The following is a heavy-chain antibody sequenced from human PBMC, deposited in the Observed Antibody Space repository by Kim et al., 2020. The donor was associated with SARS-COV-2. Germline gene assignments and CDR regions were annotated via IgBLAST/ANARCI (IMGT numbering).Heavy chain of an antibody. J-gene: IGHJ6*02. CDR3: AKDSGYYYGMDV. CDR1: GFTFDDYA. Sequence: GGSLRPSCAASGFTFDDYAMHWVRQAPGKGLEWVSGISWNSGSIGYADSVKGRFTISSDNAKNSLYLQMNSLRAEDTALYYCAKDSGYYYGMDVWGQGTT. V-gene: IGHV3-9*01. CDR2: ISWNSGSI.